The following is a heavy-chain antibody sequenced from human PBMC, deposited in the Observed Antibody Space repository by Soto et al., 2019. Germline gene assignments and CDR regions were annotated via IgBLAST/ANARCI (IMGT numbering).Heavy chain of an antibody. J-gene: IGHJ4*02. CDR2: ISGSGDST. V-gene: IGHV3-23*01. CDR3: AKERSSGWSFDY. Sequence: GGSLRLSCAASGFTFSSYLMSWVRQAPGKGLEWVSGISGSGDSTYYADSVKGRFTVSRDNSKNTLYLQMNSLRAEDTAVFYCAKERSSGWSFDYWGQGTLVTVSS. CDR1: GFTFSSYL. D-gene: IGHD6-19*01.